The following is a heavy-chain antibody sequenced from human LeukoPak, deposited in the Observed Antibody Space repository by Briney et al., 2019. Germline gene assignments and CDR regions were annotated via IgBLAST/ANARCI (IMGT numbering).Heavy chain of an antibody. CDR1: GGPISSYF. J-gene: IGHJ5*02. CDR2: IYITGST. Sequence: SETLSLTCSVSGGPISSYFWTWIRQRAGEGLEWIGRIYITGSTNYNPSLKSRVTMSVDTSRNQFSLKLSSVTAADTAVYYCARDYGSGSYYNSGFHPWGQGTLVTVSS. CDR3: ARDYGSGSYYNSGFHP. V-gene: IGHV4-4*07. D-gene: IGHD3-10*01.